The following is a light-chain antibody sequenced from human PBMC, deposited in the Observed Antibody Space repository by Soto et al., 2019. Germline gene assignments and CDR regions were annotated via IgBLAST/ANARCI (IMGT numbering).Light chain of an antibody. Sequence: SYELTQPPSVSVAPGQTARITCGGTNIGSKSVHWYQPKPGQAPVLVVYDDSDRPSGIPERFSGSNSGNTATLSISRVEAGDEADYYRQVWDSSSDHHVVFGGGTKLTV. CDR3: QVWDSSSDHHVV. CDR2: DDS. V-gene: IGLV3-21*02. J-gene: IGLJ2*01. CDR1: NIGSKS.